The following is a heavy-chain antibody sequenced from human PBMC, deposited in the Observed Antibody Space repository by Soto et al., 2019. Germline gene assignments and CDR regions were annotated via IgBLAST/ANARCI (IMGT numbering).Heavy chain of an antibody. V-gene: IGHV4-30-2*01. D-gene: IGHD2-21*02. CDR3: AGSYSGGDAYFDY. CDR2: IYQSGST. Sequence: SESMSLTCAVSGGCISSGGYARAWIRQPPGKGLERVGYIYQSGSTYYSPSLKSRVTIAADRSKNQFSLNLASVTAADTAVYYCAGSYSGGDAYFDYWGQGTVVTVSS. CDR1: GGCISSGGYA. J-gene: IGHJ4*02.